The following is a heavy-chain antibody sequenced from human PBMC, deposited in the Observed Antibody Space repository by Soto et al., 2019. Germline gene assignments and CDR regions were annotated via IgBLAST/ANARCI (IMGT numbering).Heavy chain of an antibody. CDR3: ARDKDWAFDY. Sequence: GGSLRLSCAASGFTFSSYWMHWVRQTPEKGLVWVSHINGGGSKTTYADSVKGRFTISRDNAKNTLYLQMNSLRAEDTAIYYCARDKDWAFDYWGQGTQVTVSS. CDR1: GFTFSSYW. CDR2: INGGGSKT. D-gene: IGHD3-9*01. J-gene: IGHJ4*02. V-gene: IGHV3-74*01.